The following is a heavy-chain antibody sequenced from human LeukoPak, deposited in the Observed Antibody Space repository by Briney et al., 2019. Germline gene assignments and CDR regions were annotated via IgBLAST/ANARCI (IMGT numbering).Heavy chain of an antibody. Sequence: GGSLRLSCAASGFSFSNAWMSWVRQAPGKGLEWVGRIKSKTDGGTTDYAAPVKGRFSISRDNSKNTLYLQMNTLRVEDTALYFCARGFDYYYGMDVWGQGTTVTVSS. J-gene: IGHJ6*02. CDR1: GFSFSNAW. CDR3: ARGFDYYYGMDV. V-gene: IGHV3-15*01. CDR2: IKSKTDGGTT.